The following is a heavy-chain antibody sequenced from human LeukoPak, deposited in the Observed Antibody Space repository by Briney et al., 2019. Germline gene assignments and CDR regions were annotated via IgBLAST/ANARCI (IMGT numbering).Heavy chain of an antibody. Sequence: PSETLSLTCSVSGGSIRSSSYYWGWIRQSPGKGLEWIGSIYYSGNTYYNASLRSQVSISIDTSKNQFSLRLTSVTAADTAVYYCARQTGSGLFILPGGQGTLVTVSS. CDR3: ARQTGSGLFILP. J-gene: IGHJ4*02. CDR1: GGSIRSSSYY. D-gene: IGHD3/OR15-3a*01. V-gene: IGHV4-39*01. CDR2: IYYSGNT.